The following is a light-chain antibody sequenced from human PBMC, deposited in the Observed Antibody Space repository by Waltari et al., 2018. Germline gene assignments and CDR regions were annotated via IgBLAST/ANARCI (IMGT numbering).Light chain of an antibody. J-gene: IGKJ4*01. CDR1: QNIDNY. Sequence: DIQMTQSPSSLSASVRDRVSIPCRASQNIDNYLNWYQQKPGKAPKLLIYAASTLQSGVPSRFSGSGSGTEFTLTISSLQPEDFANYYCQQSYSNSLTFGGGTRVEIK. CDR2: AAS. V-gene: IGKV1-39*01. CDR3: QQSYSNSLT.